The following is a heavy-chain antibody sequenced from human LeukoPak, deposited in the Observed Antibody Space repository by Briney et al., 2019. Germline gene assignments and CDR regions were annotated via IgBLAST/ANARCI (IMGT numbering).Heavy chain of an antibody. CDR2: IYYSGSA. CDR3: ARGHVDTAMAFDY. J-gene: IGHJ4*02. V-gene: IGHV4-31*03. CDR1: GGSVSSGGYY. D-gene: IGHD5-18*01. Sequence: SETLSLTCTVSGGSVSSGGYYWSWIRQHPGKGLEWIGYIYYSGSAYYNPSLKSRVTISVDTSKNQFSLKLSSVTAADTAVYYCARGHVDTAMAFDYWGQGTLVAVSS.